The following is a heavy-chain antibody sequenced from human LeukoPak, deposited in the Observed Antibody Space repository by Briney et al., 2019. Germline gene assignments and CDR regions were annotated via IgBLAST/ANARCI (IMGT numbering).Heavy chain of an antibody. Sequence: PSETLSLTCTVSGGSISSGGYYWSWIRQHPGKGLEWIGYIYYSGSTYYNPSLKSRVTISVDTSKNQFSLKLSSVTAADTAVYYCARGLVRAAGTGTYYYYGMDVWGQGTTVTVSS. J-gene: IGHJ6*02. CDR3: ARGLVRAAGTGTYYYYGMDV. CDR2: IYYSGST. CDR1: GGSISSGGYY. D-gene: IGHD6-13*01. V-gene: IGHV4-31*03.